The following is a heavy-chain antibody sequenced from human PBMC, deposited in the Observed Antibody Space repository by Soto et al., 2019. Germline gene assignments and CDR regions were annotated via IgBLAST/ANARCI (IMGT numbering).Heavy chain of an antibody. D-gene: IGHD3-10*01. CDR1: GFSVTDNY. CDR3: ARSERAYAYGFNV. CDR2: LYRGGRS. Sequence: EAQLVESGGALIQPGGALRLSCAGAGFSVTDNYITWVGQAPGEGLEWVSLLYRGGRSYYKESVKGRFTISRDTSKNILYPQMHRLRTDDTAVYYCARSERAYAYGFNVWGQGTTVTVSS. J-gene: IGHJ6*02. V-gene: IGHV3-53*01.